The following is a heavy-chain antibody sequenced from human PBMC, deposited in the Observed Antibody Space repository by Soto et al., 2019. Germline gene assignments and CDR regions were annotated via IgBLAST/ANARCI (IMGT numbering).Heavy chain of an antibody. V-gene: IGHV1-18*01. Sequence: QVQLVQSGAEVKKPGASVKVSCKASGYTFTSYGISWVRQAHGQGLEWMGWISAYNGNTNYAQKLQGRVTMTTDTSTSTAYMELRSLRSDDTAVYYCARDGASDSSGWFHDAFDIWGQGTMVTVSS. CDR3: ARDGASDSSGWFHDAFDI. CDR1: GYTFTSYG. J-gene: IGHJ3*02. D-gene: IGHD6-19*01. CDR2: ISAYNGNT.